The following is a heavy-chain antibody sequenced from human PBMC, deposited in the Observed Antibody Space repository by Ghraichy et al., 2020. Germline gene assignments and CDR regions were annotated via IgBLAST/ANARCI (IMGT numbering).Heavy chain of an antibody. CDR2: MYYSGKT. Sequence: SETLSLTCSVSGGSISSDGFFWSWIRQHPGKGLEWIAYMYYSGKTHYNPSLESRVTISVDTSKNQFSLKLSSVTVADTAVYYCARDKGGSYYFDSWGQGTLVTVSS. CDR3: ARDKGGSYYFDS. D-gene: IGHD1-26*01. V-gene: IGHV4-31*03. CDR1: GGSISSDGFF. J-gene: IGHJ4*02.